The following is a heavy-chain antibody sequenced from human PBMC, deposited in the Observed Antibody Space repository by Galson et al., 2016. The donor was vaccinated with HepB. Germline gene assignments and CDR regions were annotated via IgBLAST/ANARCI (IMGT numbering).Heavy chain of an antibody. CDR2: INQRGTEE. CDR1: GFTFSSYW. Sequence: SLRLSCAASGFTFSSYWMTWVRQAPGKGLEWVGNINQRGTEENYLDSVKGRFTISRDNAKNSVFLQMNTLRAEDTAVYYCVRGSSATYSGFFDPWGQGTLVIVSS. CDR3: VRGSSATYSGFFDP. J-gene: IGHJ5*02. D-gene: IGHD2-15*01. V-gene: IGHV3-7*04.